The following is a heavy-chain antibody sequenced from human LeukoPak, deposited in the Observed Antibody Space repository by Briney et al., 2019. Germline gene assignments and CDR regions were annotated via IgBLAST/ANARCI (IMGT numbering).Heavy chain of an antibody. CDR2: IIPIFGTA. Sequence: GASVKVSCKASGGTFSSYAISWVRQAPGQGLEWMGGIIPIFGTANYAQKFQGRVTITTDESTSTAYMELSSLRSEGTAVYYCARGDTYCSSTSCSKTYYYYYYMDVWGKGTTVTVSS. CDR1: GGTFSSYA. D-gene: IGHD2-2*01. CDR3: ARGDTYCSSTSCSKTYYYYYYMDV. V-gene: IGHV1-69*05. J-gene: IGHJ6*03.